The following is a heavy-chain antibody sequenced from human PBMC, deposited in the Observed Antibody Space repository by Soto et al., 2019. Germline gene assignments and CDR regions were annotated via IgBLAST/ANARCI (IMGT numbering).Heavy chain of an antibody. D-gene: IGHD5-18*01. J-gene: IGHJ4*01. CDR1: GDSIRNYY. Sequence: SETLSLTCTVSGDSIRNYYWSWIRQPPGKGLEYIGYIFYSGSTNYNPSLKSRVAISVDTSRNQFALKLRSVTAADTATYYCARLKRGYSYGSIIDFWGRGTLVTVSS. CDR3: ARLKRGYSYGSIIDF. V-gene: IGHV4-59*08. CDR2: IFYSGST.